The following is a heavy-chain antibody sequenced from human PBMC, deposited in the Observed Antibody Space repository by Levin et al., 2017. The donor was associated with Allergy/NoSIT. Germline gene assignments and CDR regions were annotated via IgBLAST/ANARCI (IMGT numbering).Heavy chain of an antibody. CDR3: ARARGGSGWAGRWFDS. J-gene: IGHJ5*01. V-gene: IGHV3-64*01. D-gene: IGHD6-19*01. CDR2: ISTNGDST. CDR1: GFTFSSYA. Sequence: LSLTCAASGFTFSSYAMHWVRQAPGRGLEYVSSISTNGDSTYYANSVKDRFTISRDNSKNTLYLQMGSLRDEDMAVYYCARARGGSGWAGRWFDSWGQGTLVTVSS.